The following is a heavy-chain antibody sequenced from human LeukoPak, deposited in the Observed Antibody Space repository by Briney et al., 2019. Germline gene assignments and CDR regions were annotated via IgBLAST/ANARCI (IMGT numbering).Heavy chain of an antibody. J-gene: IGHJ4*02. Sequence: GRSLRLSCAASGFTFSIYAMHWVRQAPGKGLEWVAVISYDGSNKYYADSVKGRFTISRDNSKNTLYLQMNSLRAEDTAAYYCARVGVLRYFDWLQGLDYWGQGTLVTVSS. CDR2: ISYDGSNK. CDR3: ARVGVLRYFDWLQGLDY. V-gene: IGHV3-30*04. CDR1: GFTFSIYA. D-gene: IGHD3-9*01.